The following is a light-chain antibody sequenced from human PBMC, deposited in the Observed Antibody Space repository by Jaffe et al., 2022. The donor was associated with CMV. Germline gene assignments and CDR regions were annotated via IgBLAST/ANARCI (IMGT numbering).Light chain of an antibody. CDR3: QTWGTGIWV. V-gene: IGLV4-69*01. CDR1: SGHSSYS. Sequence: QLVLTQSPSASASLGASVKLTCTLSSGHSSYSIAWHQQQPEKGPRYLMYLTSHGSHTKGDGIPDRFSGSSSGTERYLTISSLQSEDEADYYCQTWGTGIWVFGGGTKLTVL. J-gene: IGLJ3*02. CDR2: LTSHGSH.